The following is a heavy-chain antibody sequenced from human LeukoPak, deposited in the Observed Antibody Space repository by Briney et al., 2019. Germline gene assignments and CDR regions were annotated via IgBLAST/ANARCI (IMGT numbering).Heavy chain of an antibody. Sequence: GGSLRLSCVASGFTFSSPWMSWVRQAPGKGLEWVANINQDGSTIYYVDSVKGRFTISRDNAKNSLYLQMNSLRAEDTAVYYCARVRMYYDFWSGYDPHAEYFQHWGQGTLVTVSS. D-gene: IGHD3-3*01. CDR1: GFTFSSPW. CDR3: ARVRMYYDFWSGYDPHAEYFQH. J-gene: IGHJ1*01. CDR2: INQDGSTI. V-gene: IGHV3-7*01.